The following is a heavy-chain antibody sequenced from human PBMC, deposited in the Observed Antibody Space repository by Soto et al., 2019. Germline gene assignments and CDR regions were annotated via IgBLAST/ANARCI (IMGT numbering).Heavy chain of an antibody. D-gene: IGHD3-9*01. V-gene: IGHV3-15*07. Sequence: GGSLRLSCAASGFTFSNAWMNWVRQAPGKGLEWVGRIKSKTDGGTTDYAAPVKGRFTISRDDSKNKLYLQMNSLKTEDTAVYYCTTDLEDILTGYYNNYYYGMDVWGQGTTVTVSS. J-gene: IGHJ6*02. CDR1: GFTFSNAW. CDR3: TTDLEDILTGYYNNYYYGMDV. CDR2: IKSKTDGGTT.